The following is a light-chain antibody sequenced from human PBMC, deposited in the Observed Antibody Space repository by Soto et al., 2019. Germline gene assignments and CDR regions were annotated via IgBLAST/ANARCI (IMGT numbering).Light chain of an antibody. J-gene: IGKJ1*01. Sequence: EIVLTQSPATLSLSPGERATLSCRASQSVGTFFAWYQQKPGQAPRLLIYDASNRATGIPARFSGSGSGTDVTLTISSLEPEDFAVDYGQQCNKWPQWTLGQGTKVELK. CDR3: QQCNKWPQWT. V-gene: IGKV3-11*01. CDR1: QSVGTF. CDR2: DAS.